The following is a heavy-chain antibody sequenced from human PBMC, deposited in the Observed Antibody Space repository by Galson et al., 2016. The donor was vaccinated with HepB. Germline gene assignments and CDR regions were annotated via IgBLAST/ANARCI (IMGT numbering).Heavy chain of an antibody. CDR1: GFSLSNAKMG. CDR2: IFSNDEE. CDR3: ARIPNDGSNSNYWYFDL. V-gene: IGHV2-26*01. D-gene: IGHD5-24*01. J-gene: IGHJ2*01. Sequence: PALVKPTQTLTLTCTVSGFSLSNAKMGVSWIRQPPGKALEWLAHIFSNDEESYSTSLRSRLTISKDPFKGQVVLTMTNMDPGETATYYCARIPNDGSNSNYWYFDLWGRGTQVTVSS.